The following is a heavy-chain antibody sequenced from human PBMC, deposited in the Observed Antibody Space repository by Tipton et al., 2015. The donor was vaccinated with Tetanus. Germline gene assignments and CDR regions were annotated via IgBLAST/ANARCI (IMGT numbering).Heavy chain of an antibody. V-gene: IGHV1-8*02. J-gene: IGHJ4*02. D-gene: IGHD2-8*01. Sequence: QSGPEVKKPGASVKVSCKASGYTFTSFDINWVRQATGQGLEWMGWMNPNSGNTGYAQKFQGRVTMTRNTSISTAYMELSSLRSEDTAVYYCARDSPYCTNGVCYPDYWGQGTLVTVSS. CDR2: MNPNSGNT. CDR3: ARDSPYCTNGVCYPDY. CDR1: GYTFTSFD.